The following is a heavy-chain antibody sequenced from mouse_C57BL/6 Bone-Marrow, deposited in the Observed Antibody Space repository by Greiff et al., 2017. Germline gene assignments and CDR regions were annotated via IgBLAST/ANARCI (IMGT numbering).Heavy chain of an antibody. CDR2: IYPGSGST. D-gene: IGHD2-4*01. CDR3: ARDYDYDWYFDV. Sequence: VKLQQPGAELVKPGASVKMSCKASGYTFTSYWITWVKQRPGQGLEWIGDIYPGSGSTNYNEKFKSKATLTVDTSSSTAYMQLSSLTSEDSAVYYCARDYDYDWYFDVWGTGTTVTVSS. V-gene: IGHV1-55*01. CDR1: GYTFTSYW. J-gene: IGHJ1*03.